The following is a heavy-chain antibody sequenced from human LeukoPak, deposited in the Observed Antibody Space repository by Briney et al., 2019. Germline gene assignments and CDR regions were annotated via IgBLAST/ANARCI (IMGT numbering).Heavy chain of an antibody. D-gene: IGHD1-26*01. CDR3: ARSRGSSASYPFDY. CDR2: ISSSSSTI. Sequence: GGSLRLSRAASGFTFSSYSMNWVRQAPGKGLEWVSYISSSSSTIYYAGSVKGRFTISRDNAKNSLFLQMNSLRAEDTAVYYCARSRGSSASYPFDYWGQGTLVTVSS. V-gene: IGHV3-48*01. J-gene: IGHJ4*02. CDR1: GFTFSSYS.